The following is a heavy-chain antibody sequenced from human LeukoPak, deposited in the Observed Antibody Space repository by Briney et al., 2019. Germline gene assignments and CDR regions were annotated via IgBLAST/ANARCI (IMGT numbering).Heavy chain of an antibody. Sequence: PGGSLRLSCAASGFTFSSYAMSWVRQAPGKGLEWVSAISGSGGSTYYADSVKGRFTISRDNSKNTLYLQMNSLRAEDTAVYYCAKDTPFDYYDSSGHDYWGQETLVTVSS. V-gene: IGHV3-23*01. J-gene: IGHJ4*02. CDR1: GFTFSSYA. CDR3: AKDTPFDYYDSSGHDY. CDR2: ISGSGGST. D-gene: IGHD3-22*01.